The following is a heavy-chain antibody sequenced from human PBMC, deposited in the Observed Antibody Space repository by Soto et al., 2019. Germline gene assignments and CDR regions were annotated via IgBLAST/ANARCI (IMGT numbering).Heavy chain of an antibody. D-gene: IGHD3-3*01. CDR3: ARDTSDFWSGETGNDAFDI. Sequence: QVQLVESGGGVVQPGRSLRLSCAASGFTFSSYGMHWVRQAPGKGLEWVAVIWYDGSNKYYADSVKGRFTISRDNSKNTLYLQMNSLRAEDTAVYYCARDTSDFWSGETGNDAFDIWGQGTMVTVSS. CDR2: IWYDGSNK. J-gene: IGHJ3*02. CDR1: GFTFSSYG. V-gene: IGHV3-33*01.